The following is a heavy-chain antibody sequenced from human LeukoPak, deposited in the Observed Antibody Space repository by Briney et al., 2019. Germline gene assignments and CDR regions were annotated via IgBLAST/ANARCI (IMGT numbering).Heavy chain of an antibody. Sequence: ASVKVSCKASGYTYTSYDINWVRQATGQGLEWMGWMNPNSDNTGYAQKFQGRVTITRNTSISTAYMELSSLRSEDTAVYYCARSLYSSSWIDYWGQGTLVTVFS. CDR1: GYTYTSYD. V-gene: IGHV1-8*03. CDR3: ARSLYSSSWIDY. D-gene: IGHD6-13*01. J-gene: IGHJ4*02. CDR2: MNPNSDNT.